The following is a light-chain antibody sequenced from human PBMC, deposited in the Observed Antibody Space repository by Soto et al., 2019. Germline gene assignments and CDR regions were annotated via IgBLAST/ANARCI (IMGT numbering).Light chain of an antibody. CDR3: QQYGSSGT. CDR2: GAS. V-gene: IGKV3-20*01. CDR1: QSVSTN. Sequence: EVVVTQSPATPSVSARERATLSVRASQSVSTNLAWYQQRPGQAPRLLIYGASARATGIPERFSGSGSGTDFTLTISRLEPEDFAVYYCQQYGSSGTFGQGTKVDIK. J-gene: IGKJ1*01.